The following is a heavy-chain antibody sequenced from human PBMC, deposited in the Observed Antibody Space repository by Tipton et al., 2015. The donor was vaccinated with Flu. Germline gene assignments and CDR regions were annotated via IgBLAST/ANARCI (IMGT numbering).Heavy chain of an antibody. CDR3: ARGPRDGYNTDY. V-gene: IGHV3-21*01. Sequence: SLRLSCAASGFTFSSYSMNWVRQAPGKGLEWVSSISSSSSYIYYAGSVKGRFTISRDNAKNSLYLQMNSLRAEDTAVYYCARGPRDGYNTDYWGQGTLVTVSS. J-gene: IGHJ4*02. CDR2: ISSSSSYI. D-gene: IGHD5-24*01. CDR1: GFTFSSYS.